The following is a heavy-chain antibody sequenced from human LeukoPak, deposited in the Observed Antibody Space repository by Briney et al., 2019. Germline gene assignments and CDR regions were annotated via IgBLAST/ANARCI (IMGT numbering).Heavy chain of an antibody. J-gene: IGHJ3*02. V-gene: IGHV1-58*01. CDR3: AATFAGHMYAFDI. D-gene: IGHD2-21*01. CDR2: IVVGSGNT. CDR1: GFTFTSSA. Sequence: ASVKVSCKASGFTFTSSAVQWVRHARGQRLEWIGWIVVGSGNTDYAQKFQERVTITRDMSTNTAYMELSSLRSEDTAVYYCAATFAGHMYAFDIWGQGTMVTVSS.